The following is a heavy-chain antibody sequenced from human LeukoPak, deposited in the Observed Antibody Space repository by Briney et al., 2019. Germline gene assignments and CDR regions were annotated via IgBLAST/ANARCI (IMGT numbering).Heavy chain of an antibody. J-gene: IGHJ6*03. CDR2: IIPIFGTA. V-gene: IGHV1-69*13. D-gene: IGHD6-13*01. Sequence: ASVKVSCKASGGTFSSYTISWVRQAPGQGLEWMGGIIPIFGTANYAQKFQGGVTITADESTSTAYMELSSLRSEDTAVYYCARRSGYSSSQGAYYYYYMDVWGKGTTVTISS. CDR1: GGTFSSYT. CDR3: ARRSGYSSSQGAYYYYYMDV.